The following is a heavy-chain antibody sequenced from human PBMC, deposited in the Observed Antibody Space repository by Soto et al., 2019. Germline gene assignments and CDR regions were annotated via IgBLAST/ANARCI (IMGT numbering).Heavy chain of an antibody. CDR3: VRVVAIPGYPDN. D-gene: IGHD5-12*01. V-gene: IGHV1-69*12. J-gene: IGHJ4*02. Sequence: QVQLVQSGGEVRQPASSVKVSCKTSGGTVSSYAISWVRQAPGQGLEWMGGIVPIVDTSTYAQKFQGRVTITADESTSTAYMELSSLRSDDTAIYYCVRVVAIPGYPDNWGQGTLVTVSS. CDR1: GGTVSSYA. CDR2: IVPIVDTS.